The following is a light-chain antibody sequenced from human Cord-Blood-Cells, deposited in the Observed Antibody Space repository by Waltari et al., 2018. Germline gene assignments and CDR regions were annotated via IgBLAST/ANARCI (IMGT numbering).Light chain of an antibody. CDR1: QSVSSN. J-gene: IGKJ4*01. Sequence: EIVMTQSPATLSVSPGERATLSCRASQSVSSNLAWYQQKPGQAPRPLIYGASTRATGIPARFSGSGSGTEFTLTISSLQSEDFAVYYCQQYNNWLGLTFGGGTKVEIK. CDR2: GAS. V-gene: IGKV3-15*01. CDR3: QQYNNWLGLT.